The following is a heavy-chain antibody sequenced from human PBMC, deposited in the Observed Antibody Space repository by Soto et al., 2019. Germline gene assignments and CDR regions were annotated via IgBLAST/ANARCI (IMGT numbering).Heavy chain of an antibody. CDR3: AKDRGVTAAENLEF. D-gene: IGHD6-13*01. Sequence: GGSLRLSCAASGFTFEDYAMHWVRQVAGKGLEWVSGISWNSGSIDYVDSVKGRFTISRDNTKNSLYLQMNSLRVEDTALYYCAKDRGVTAAENLEFWGQGTPVTLSS. V-gene: IGHV3-9*01. CDR1: GFTFEDYA. CDR2: ISWNSGSI. J-gene: IGHJ4*02.